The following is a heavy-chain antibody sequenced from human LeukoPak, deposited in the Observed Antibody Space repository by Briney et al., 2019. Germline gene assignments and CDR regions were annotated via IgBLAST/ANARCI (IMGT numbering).Heavy chain of an antibody. CDR2: ISSSSSYI. CDR3: ARGGTSTYYDFWSGYYQGYFDY. D-gene: IGHD3-3*01. V-gene: IGHV3-21*01. Sequence: KTGGCLRLSCAAAGFTFSSYSTNCVRQAPGKWREWVSSISSSSSYIYYGDSVKGRFTISRDNAKNSLYLQMNSLRAEDTAVYYCARGGTSTYYDFWSGYYQGYFDYWGQGTLVTVSS. J-gene: IGHJ4*02. CDR1: GFTFSSYS.